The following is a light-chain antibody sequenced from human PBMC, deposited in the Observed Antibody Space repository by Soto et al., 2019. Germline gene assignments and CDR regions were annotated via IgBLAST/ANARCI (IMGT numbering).Light chain of an antibody. Sequence: IVLTQSPATLFLSPGERATLSCRDSQSVSSDLAWYQQKPGQAPRLLIYDASNRATGIPARFSGSGSGTDFTLTISSLEPEDFAVYYCQQRSRTFGQGTKVDIK. CDR3: QQRSRT. J-gene: IGKJ1*01. V-gene: IGKV3-11*01. CDR2: DAS. CDR1: QSVSSD.